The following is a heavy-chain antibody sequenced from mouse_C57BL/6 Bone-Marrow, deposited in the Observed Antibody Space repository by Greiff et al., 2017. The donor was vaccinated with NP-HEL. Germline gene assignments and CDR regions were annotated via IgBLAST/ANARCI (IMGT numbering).Heavy chain of an antibody. CDR1: GYTFTSYW. CDR2: IHPNSGST. D-gene: IGHD1-1*01. Sequence: QVQLQQPGAELVKPGASVKLSCKASGYTFTSYWMHWVKQRPGQGLEWIGMIHPNSGSTNYNEKFKSKATLTVDKSSSTAYMQLSSLTSEDSAVYYCVCGHYYGSSYGAYWGQGTLVTVSA. CDR3: VCGHYYGSSYGAY. J-gene: IGHJ3*01. V-gene: IGHV1-64*01.